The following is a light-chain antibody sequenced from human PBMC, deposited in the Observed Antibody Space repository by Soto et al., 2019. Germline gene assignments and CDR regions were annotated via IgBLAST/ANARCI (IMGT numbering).Light chain of an antibody. CDR3: CAYSTSGTHV. CDR2: DVN. Sequence: QSVLTQPASVSGSPGQSITFSCTGTSSDVGSYDYVSWHQQHPGKAPKLIIYDVNNRPSGVPSRFSGSKSGNTASLTISGLQTEDEADYYCCAYSTSGTHVFGTGTKVT. CDR1: SSDVGSYDY. J-gene: IGLJ1*01. V-gene: IGLV2-14*03.